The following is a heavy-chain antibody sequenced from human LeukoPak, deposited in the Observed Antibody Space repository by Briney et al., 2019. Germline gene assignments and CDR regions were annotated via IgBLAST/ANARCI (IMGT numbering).Heavy chain of an antibody. CDR3: ARGETGRYFDY. J-gene: IGHJ4*02. CDR1: GFTFDDYA. Sequence: GRSLRLSCAASGFTFDDYAMHWVRQAPGEGLEWVSGISWNSGSIGYADSVKGRFTISRDNAKNSLYLQMNSLRAEDTALYYCARGETGRYFDYWGQGTLVTVSS. V-gene: IGHV3-9*01. D-gene: IGHD5-12*01. CDR2: ISWNSGSI.